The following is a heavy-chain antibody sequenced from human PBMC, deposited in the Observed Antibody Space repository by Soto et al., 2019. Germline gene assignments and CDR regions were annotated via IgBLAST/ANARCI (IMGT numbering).Heavy chain of an antibody. Sequence: SETLSLTCTVSGGSISSGGYYWSWIRQHPGKGLEWIGYIYYSGSTYYNPSLKSRVTISVDTSKDQFPLKLSSVTAADTAVYYCARIADTMVRGVITDWGQGTLVTVSS. J-gene: IGHJ4*02. D-gene: IGHD3-10*01. V-gene: IGHV4-31*03. CDR3: ARIADTMVRGVITD. CDR1: GGSISSGGYY. CDR2: IYYSGST.